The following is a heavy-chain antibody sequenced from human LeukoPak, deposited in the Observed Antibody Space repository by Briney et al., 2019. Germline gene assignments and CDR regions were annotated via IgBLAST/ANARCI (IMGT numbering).Heavy chain of an antibody. D-gene: IGHD3-10*01. J-gene: IGHJ4*02. CDR1: GYTFTSFA. V-gene: IGHV1-3*01. Sequence: ASVKVSCKASGYTFTSFAMHWVRQAPGQRLEWMGWINAGNGNTKYSQKFQGRVTTTRDTSASTAYMEPSSLRSEDTAVYYCARTYGSGSYYNRFDYWGQGTLVTVSS. CDR3: ARTYGSGSYYNRFDY. CDR2: INAGNGNT.